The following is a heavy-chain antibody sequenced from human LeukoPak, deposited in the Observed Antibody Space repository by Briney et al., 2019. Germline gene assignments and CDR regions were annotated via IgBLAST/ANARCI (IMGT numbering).Heavy chain of an antibody. Sequence: PSETLSLTCNVSGASLSSYYWDCLRQSPGRGLEWIGYISDTGKTDSNPSLKSRVTISLATSKNQFSLRLTSVTAADSAVYFCATGYYEPFATWGPGIMVSVSS. CDR3: ATGYYEPFAT. J-gene: IGHJ5*02. V-gene: IGHV4-59*01. D-gene: IGHD3-22*01. CDR1: GASLSSYY. CDR2: ISDTGKT.